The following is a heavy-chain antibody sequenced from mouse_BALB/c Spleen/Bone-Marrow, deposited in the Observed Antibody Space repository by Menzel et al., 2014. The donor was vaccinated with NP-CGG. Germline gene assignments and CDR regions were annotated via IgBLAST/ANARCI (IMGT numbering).Heavy chain of an antibody. CDR2: IYPGNGDT. CDR3: ARWLRKGFDY. CDR1: GYTFTSYN. J-gene: IGHJ2*01. D-gene: IGHD2-2*01. V-gene: IGHV1-12*01. Sequence: QSGAELVKPGASVKMSCKASGYTFTSYNMHWVKQTPGQGLEWIGAIYPGNGDTSYNQKFKGKATLTADKSSSTAYMQLSSLTSEDSAVYYCARWLRKGFDYWGQGTTLTVSS.